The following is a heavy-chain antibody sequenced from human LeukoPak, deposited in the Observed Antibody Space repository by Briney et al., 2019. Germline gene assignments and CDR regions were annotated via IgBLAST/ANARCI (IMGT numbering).Heavy chain of an antibody. J-gene: IGHJ4*02. CDR3: ARQGPNLTVIVATAVEY. Sequence: SETLSLTCTVSGGSISSSSHYWGWIRQPPGKGLEWIVIIYYTGSTHYNPSLESRITISVDTSKNQFSLKLSSVTAADTAVYYCARQGPNLTVIVATAVEYWGQGTLVTVSS. D-gene: IGHD2/OR15-2a*01. CDR2: IYYTGST. V-gene: IGHV4-39*01. CDR1: GGSISSSSHY.